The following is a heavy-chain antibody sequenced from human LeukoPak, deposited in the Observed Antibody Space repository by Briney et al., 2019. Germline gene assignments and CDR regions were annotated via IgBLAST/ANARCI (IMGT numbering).Heavy chain of an antibody. Sequence: ASVKVSCKVSGYTLTELSMHWVRQAPGKGLEWMGGFDPEDGETIYAQKFQGRVTMTEDTSTDTAYMELSSLRSEDTAVYYCATLPYGSGSRPYYGMDVWGQGTTVTVSS. CDR1: GYTLTELS. D-gene: IGHD3-10*01. CDR3: ATLPYGSGSRPYYGMDV. V-gene: IGHV1-24*01. CDR2: FDPEDGET. J-gene: IGHJ6*02.